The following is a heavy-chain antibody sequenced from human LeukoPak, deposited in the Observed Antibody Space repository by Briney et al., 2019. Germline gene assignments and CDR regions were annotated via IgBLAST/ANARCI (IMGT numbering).Heavy chain of an antibody. D-gene: IGHD2-21*01. CDR2: INPNSGGT. V-gene: IGHV1-2*02. CDR1: GYTFTAYY. CDR3: AKVGGDQPHVAFDI. J-gene: IGHJ3*02. Sequence: ASVKVSCKASGYTFTAYYLHWVRQAAGQGPEWMGRINPNSGGTNFAQKFQGRVTMTRDTSISTAYMELSGLTSDDTAVYYCAKVGGDQPHVAFDIWGQGTMVTVSS.